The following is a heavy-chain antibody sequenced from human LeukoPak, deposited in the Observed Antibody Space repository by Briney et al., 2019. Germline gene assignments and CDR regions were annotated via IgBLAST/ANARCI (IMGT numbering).Heavy chain of an antibody. CDR3: ARGPYSYDSSGAFDI. CDR1: GDSISSGDYY. D-gene: IGHD3-22*01. CDR2: ISSSGST. Sequence: SETLSLTCTVSGDSISSGDYYWGWIRQPAGKGLEWMGRISSSGSTNYNPSLKSRVTISVDTSKNQFSLKLSSVTAADTAVYFCARGPYSYDSSGAFDIWGQGTMVTVSS. J-gene: IGHJ3*02. V-gene: IGHV4-61*02.